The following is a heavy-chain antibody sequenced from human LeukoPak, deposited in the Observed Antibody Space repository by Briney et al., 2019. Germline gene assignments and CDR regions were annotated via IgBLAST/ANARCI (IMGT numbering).Heavy chain of an antibody. CDR2: IYYSGST. V-gene: IGHV4-39*02. D-gene: IGHD6-13*01. J-gene: IGHJ4*02. Sequence: PSETLSLTCSVSGGSISSSTYYWGWIRQPPGKGLEWIGTIYYSGSTYYSPSLKSRVSISVDTSKNQFSLRLSSVTAADTAMYYCAREGGSSSSLDSWGQGTLVTVSS. CDR1: GGSISSSTYY. CDR3: AREGGSSSSLDS.